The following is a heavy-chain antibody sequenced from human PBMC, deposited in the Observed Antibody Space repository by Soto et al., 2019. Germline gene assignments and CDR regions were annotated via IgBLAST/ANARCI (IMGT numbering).Heavy chain of an antibody. J-gene: IGHJ4*02. CDR3: ARSIHHTVTSPLDC. Sequence: QVQLVESGGGVVQPGRSLRLSCAASGFTFSSYAMHWVRQAPGKGLEWVALISYDGSNKFYADSVKGRFTISRDNSKSTLDLKMNSLRAEDTAVDYCARSIHHTVTSPLDCWGQGTLVTVSS. D-gene: IGHD4-4*01. V-gene: IGHV3-30-3*01. CDR1: GFTFSSYA. CDR2: ISYDGSNK.